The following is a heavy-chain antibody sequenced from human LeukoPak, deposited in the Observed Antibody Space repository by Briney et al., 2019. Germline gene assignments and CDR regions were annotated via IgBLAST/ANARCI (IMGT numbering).Heavy chain of an antibody. CDR1: GFTFSSYA. V-gene: IGHV3-23*01. CDR3: AKRFSAGIYTRGEYSSGDFQH. CDR2: ISGSGGST. D-gene: IGHD6-13*01. J-gene: IGHJ1*01. Sequence: PGGSLRLSCAASGFTFSSYAMSWVRQAPGKGLEWVSAISGSGGSTYYADSVKGRFTISRDNSKNTLYLQMNSLRAEDTAVYYCAKRFSAGIYTRGEYSSGDFQHWGQGTLVTVSS.